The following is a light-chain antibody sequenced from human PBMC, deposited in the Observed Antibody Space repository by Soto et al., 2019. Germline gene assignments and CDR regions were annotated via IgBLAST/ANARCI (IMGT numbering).Light chain of an antibody. V-gene: IGKV3-20*01. CDR1: GTLGIHY. Sequence: EIVLTQSPDTMSLSPGEGATIRCRTSGTLGIHYSAWVQHRPGQPPRLLLPGPYTRAAGATDTFHGSVSGTDLLLTLTRLEREDFATYSCQQYGKSFKTFGPGTRV. J-gene: IGKJ3*01. CDR3: QQYGKSFKT. CDR2: GPY.